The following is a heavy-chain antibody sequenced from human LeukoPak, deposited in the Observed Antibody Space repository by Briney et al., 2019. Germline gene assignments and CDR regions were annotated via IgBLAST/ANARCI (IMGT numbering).Heavy chain of an antibody. D-gene: IGHD2-15*01. CDR3: VRDGRGRTPYDC. CDR1: GFSLSDYW. J-gene: IGHJ4*02. Sequence: GGPLRLSCAASGFSLSDYWMHWVRQVPGKGPVWVSHISPDGRNIAYADSVKGRFTISRDSAKNTLYLQMNSLRVEDTAIYYCVRDGRGRTPYDCWGQGTLVTVSS. V-gene: IGHV3-74*01. CDR2: ISPDGRNI.